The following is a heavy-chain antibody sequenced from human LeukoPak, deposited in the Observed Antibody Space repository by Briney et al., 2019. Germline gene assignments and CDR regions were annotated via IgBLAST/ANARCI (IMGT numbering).Heavy chain of an antibody. CDR2: IRYDGSNK. J-gene: IGHJ4*02. V-gene: IGHV3-30*02. CDR3: AKDRGVVPAAMARLH. D-gene: IGHD2-2*01. Sequence: GGSLRLSCAASGFTFSSFSMNWVRQAPGKGLEWVAFIRYDGSNKYYADSVKGRFTISRDNSKNTLYLQMNSLRAEDTAVYYCAKDRGVVPAAMARLHWGQGTLVTVSS. CDR1: GFTFSSFS.